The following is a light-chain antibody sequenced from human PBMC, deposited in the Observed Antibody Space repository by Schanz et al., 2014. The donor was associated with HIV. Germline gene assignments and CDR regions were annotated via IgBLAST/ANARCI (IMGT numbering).Light chain of an antibody. J-gene: IGKJ1*01. V-gene: IGKV3D-20*02. CDR2: GAS. CDR1: QSVSSSY. Sequence: EIVLTQSPGTLSLSPGERATLSCRASQSVSSSYLAWYQHKPGQAPRLLIYGASNRATGIPDRFSGGGSGTDFTLTISSLEPEDFAIYYCQQRSSWPRTFGQGTKVEIK. CDR3: QQRSSWPRT.